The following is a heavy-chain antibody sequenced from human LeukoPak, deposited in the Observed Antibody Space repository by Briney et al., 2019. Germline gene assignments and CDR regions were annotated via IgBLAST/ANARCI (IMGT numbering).Heavy chain of an antibody. J-gene: IGHJ3*02. CDR3: ARGTLQLWLQRDAFDI. CDR2: INTNTGNP. Sequence: GASVKVSCKASGYTFTSYDINWVRQAPGQGLEWMGWINTNTGNPTYAQGFTGRFVFSLDTSVSTAHLQISSLKAEDTAVYYCARGTLQLWLQRDAFDIWGQGTMVTVSS. CDR1: GYTFTSYD. D-gene: IGHD5-18*01. V-gene: IGHV7-4-1*02.